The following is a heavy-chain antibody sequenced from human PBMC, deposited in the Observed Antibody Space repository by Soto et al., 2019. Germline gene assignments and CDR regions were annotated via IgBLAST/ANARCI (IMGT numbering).Heavy chain of an antibody. CDR1: GFTFSIYS. J-gene: IGHJ5*02. V-gene: IGHV3-48*01. D-gene: IGHD3-22*01. Sequence: GGSLRLSCAASGFTFSIYSMNWVRPAPGKGLEWVSYISYSSSTIYYADSVKGRFTISRDNAKNSLYLQMNSLRAEDTAVYYCAKDGTRYYYDSSGYYRHFDPWGQGTLVTVSS. CDR2: ISYSSSTI. CDR3: AKDGTRYYYDSSGYYRHFDP.